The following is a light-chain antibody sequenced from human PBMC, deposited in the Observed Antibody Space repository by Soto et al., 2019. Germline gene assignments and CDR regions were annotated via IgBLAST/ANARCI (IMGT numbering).Light chain of an antibody. Sequence: QSALTQPPSASGSPGQSVTISCAGTYCDIGDYNYVSWYQQHPDKVPKLIIYEVTKRPSGVPDRFSGSKSGYTASLTVSDLQTADEAVYYCSSYSSTNSNVIFGGGTQLTVL. CDR1: YCDIGDYNY. V-gene: IGLV2-8*01. J-gene: IGLJ2*01. CDR2: EVT. CDR3: SSYSSTNSNVI.